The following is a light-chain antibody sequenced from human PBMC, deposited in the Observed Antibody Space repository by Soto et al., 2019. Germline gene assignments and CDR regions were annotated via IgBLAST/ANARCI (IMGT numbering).Light chain of an antibody. J-gene: IGKJ5*01. V-gene: IGKV3-11*01. CDR3: QQRSNWPIT. CDR1: QSVSSY. Sequence: EIVLTQSPATPSLSPGERATLSCRASQSVSSYLAWYQQKPGQAPRLLIYDTSNRATVIPARFSGSGSGTDFTLTISSLDPEDFAVYYCQQRSNWPITFGQGTRLEIK. CDR2: DTS.